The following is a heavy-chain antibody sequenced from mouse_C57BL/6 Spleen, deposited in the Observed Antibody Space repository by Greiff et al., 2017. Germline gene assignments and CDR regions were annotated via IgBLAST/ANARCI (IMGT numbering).Heavy chain of an antibody. CDR2: INPGSGGT. CDR3: ARVDGYYPFAY. CDR1: GYAFTNYL. D-gene: IGHD2-3*01. V-gene: IGHV1-54*01. Sequence: VKVVESGAELVRPGPSVKVSCKASGYAFTNYLIEWVKQRPGQGLEWIGVINPGSGGTNYNEKFKGKATLTADKSSSTAYMQLSSLTSEDSAVYCCARVDGYYPFAYWGQGTLVTVSA. J-gene: IGHJ3*01.